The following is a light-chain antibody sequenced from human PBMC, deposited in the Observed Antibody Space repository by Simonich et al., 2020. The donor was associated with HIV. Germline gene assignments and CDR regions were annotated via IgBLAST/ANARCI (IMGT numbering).Light chain of an antibody. CDR2: WAS. V-gene: IGKV4-1*01. Sequence: DIVMTQSPYSLAVSLCERVTINFKSSESVLYSSNKKNYLACYQQKPQQPPKLLIYWASTRESGVPDRFSGSGSGTDFTLTISSLQAEDVTVYYCQKYYSTPYTFGQGTKLEIK. CDR3: QKYYSTPYT. CDR1: ESVLYSSNKKNY. J-gene: IGKJ2*01.